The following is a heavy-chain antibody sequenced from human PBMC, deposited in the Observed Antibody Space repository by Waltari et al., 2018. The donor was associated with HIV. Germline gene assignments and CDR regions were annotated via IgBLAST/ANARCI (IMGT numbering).Heavy chain of an antibody. CDR1: GFTVSRSQ. CDR3: GRMMVRGVIMTGVDV. J-gene: IGHJ6*02. Sequence: EVQLVETGGGLIQPGGSLRLSCVASGFTVSRSQMRWFRQAPGKGPEWVSVIYSVGTRYYTDSVKGRFTISRDESKNTVNLQLNSLRAEDTAVYYCGRMMVRGVIMTGVDVWGQGTTVIVSS. CDR2: IYSVGTR. V-gene: IGHV3-53*02. D-gene: IGHD3-10*01.